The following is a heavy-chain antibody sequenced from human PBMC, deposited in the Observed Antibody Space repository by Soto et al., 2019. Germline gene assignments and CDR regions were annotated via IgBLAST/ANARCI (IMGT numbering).Heavy chain of an antibody. CDR3: ARVCGGDCHNGMDV. CDR1: GGSISSYY. V-gene: IGHV4-59*06. Sequence: SETLSLTCTVSGGSISSYYWTWIRQHPGKGLEWIGYIYSGGSTYYNPSLKSRLTISVDTSKNQFSLKLSSVTAADTAVYYCARVCGGDCHNGMDVWGQGTTVTVSS. J-gene: IGHJ6*02. CDR2: IYSGGST. D-gene: IGHD2-21*02.